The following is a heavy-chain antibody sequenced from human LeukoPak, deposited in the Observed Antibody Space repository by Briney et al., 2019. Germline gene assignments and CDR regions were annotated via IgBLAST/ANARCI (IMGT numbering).Heavy chain of an antibody. D-gene: IGHD5-18*01. CDR1: GDSFSGYF. J-gene: IGHJ6*02. CDR3: ARGRLQLWPCPLPYNHYAIDV. V-gene: IGHV4-34*01. CDR2: SNHFGSN. Sequence: PSETLSLTCAVSGDSFSGYFWTWIRHPPGKGLEWIGESNHFGSNDYNPSLKSRVTISVDTSKKQSSLNVRSVTDADTAVYFCARGRLQLWPCPLPYNHYAIDVWGQGTTVTVSS.